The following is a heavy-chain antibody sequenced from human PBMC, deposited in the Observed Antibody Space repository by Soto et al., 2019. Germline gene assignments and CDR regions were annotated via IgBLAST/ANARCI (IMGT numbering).Heavy chain of an antibody. Sequence: SETLSLTCTVSGGSISSYYWSWIRQPPGKGLEWIGYIYYSGSTNYNPSLKSRVTISVDTSKNQFSLKLSSVTAADTAVYYCAGLTKRITIFGVVTDWFDPWGQGTLVTVS. CDR3: AGLTKRITIFGVVTDWFDP. J-gene: IGHJ5*02. D-gene: IGHD3-3*01. CDR1: GGSISSYY. V-gene: IGHV4-59*01. CDR2: IYYSGST.